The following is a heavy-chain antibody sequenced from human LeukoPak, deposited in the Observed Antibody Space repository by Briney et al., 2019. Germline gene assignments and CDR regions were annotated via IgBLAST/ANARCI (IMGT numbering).Heavy chain of an antibody. D-gene: IGHD3-22*01. CDR3: AKVQDYYDSSGYYSY. CDR2: ISGSGGST. V-gene: IGHV3-23*01. CDR1: GFTFSSYA. Sequence: GGSLRLSWAASGFTFSSYAMSWVRQAPGKGLEWVSAISGSGGSTYYADSVKGRFTISRDNSKNTLYLQMNSLRAEDTAVYYCAKVQDYYDSSGYYSYWGQGTLVTVSS. J-gene: IGHJ4*02.